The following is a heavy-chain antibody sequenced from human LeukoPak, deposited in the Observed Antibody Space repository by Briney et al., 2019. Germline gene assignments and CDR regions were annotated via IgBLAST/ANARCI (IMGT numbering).Heavy chain of an antibody. CDR1: GFTVSSNY. J-gene: IGHJ4*02. CDR2: ISSSSSYI. Sequence: PGGSLRLSCAASGFTVSSNYMSWVRQAPGKGLEWVSSISSSSSYIYYADSVKGRFTISRDNAKNSLYLQMNSLRAEDTAVYYCARAYSSGWYVLYWGQGTLVTVSS. CDR3: ARAYSSGWYVLY. D-gene: IGHD6-19*01. V-gene: IGHV3-21*03.